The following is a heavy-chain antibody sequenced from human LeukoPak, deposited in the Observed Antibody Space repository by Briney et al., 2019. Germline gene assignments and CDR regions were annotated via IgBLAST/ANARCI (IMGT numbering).Heavy chain of an antibody. V-gene: IGHV1-2*02. D-gene: IGHD6-13*01. Sequence: ASVEVSCKASGYTFTGYYMHWVRQAPGQGLEWMGWINPNSGGTNYAQKFQGRVTMTRDTSISTAYMELSRLRSDDTAVYYCARDVFVQQLDYYYYYMDVWGKGTTVTVSS. CDR3: ARDVFVQQLDYYYYYMDV. CDR2: INPNSGGT. J-gene: IGHJ6*03. CDR1: GYTFTGYY.